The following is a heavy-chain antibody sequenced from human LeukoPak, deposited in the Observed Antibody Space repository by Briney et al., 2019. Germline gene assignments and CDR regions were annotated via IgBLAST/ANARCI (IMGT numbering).Heavy chain of an antibody. CDR3: AKELGIADLFDC. CDR2: VSSDGNTQ. J-gene: IGHJ4*02. D-gene: IGHD2-15*01. CDR1: GFTFSAFG. V-gene: IGHV3-30*18. Sequence: PGGSLRLSCAASGFTFSAFGMHWVRQAPGQGLEWLAVVSSDGNTQYYAESLRGRLTISRDNSKNTVYLQLNSLRPEDTAVYYCAKELGIADLFDCWGQGTLLIVSS.